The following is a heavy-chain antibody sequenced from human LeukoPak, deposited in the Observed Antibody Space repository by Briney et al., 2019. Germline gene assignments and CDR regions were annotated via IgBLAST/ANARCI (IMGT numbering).Heavy chain of an antibody. D-gene: IGHD3-3*01. CDR3: AGYGFWSGITDY. CDR1: GYTFTGYY. Sequence: ASVKVSCKASGYTFTGYYMHWVRQAPGQGLEWMGRINPSSGGTNYAQKFQGRVTMTRDTSISTAYMELSRLRSDDTAVYYCAGYGFWSGITDYWGQGTLVTVSS. V-gene: IGHV1-2*06. CDR2: INPSSGGT. J-gene: IGHJ4*02.